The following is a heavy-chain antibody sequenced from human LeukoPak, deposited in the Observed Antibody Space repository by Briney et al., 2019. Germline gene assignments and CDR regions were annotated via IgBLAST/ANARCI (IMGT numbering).Heavy chain of an antibody. CDR1: GVSVSDGRYY. CDR2: KYYSGSA. V-gene: IGHV4-31*03. CDR3: AIPYCSSISCLDVFNM. J-gene: IGHJ3*02. Sequence: PSETLSLTCNVSGVSVSDGRYYWTWISQHPGKGLEWIGYKYYSGSAKYNPSLKSRLTISIDTSKNQFSLQLTSVTAADTATYYCAIPYCSSISCLDVFNMWGQGTRVTVSS. D-gene: IGHD2-2*01.